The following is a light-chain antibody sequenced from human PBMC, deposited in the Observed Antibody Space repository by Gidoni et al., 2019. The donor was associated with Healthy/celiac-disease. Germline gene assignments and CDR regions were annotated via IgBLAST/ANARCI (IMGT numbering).Light chain of an antibody. V-gene: IGKV1-39*01. CDR3: QQSYSTPIT. J-gene: IGKJ5*01. CDR2: AAS. Sequence: DTQVTPSPSSLSASVGDRVTITCRASQSISSYLNWYQQKPGKAPKLLIYAASSLQSGVPSRFSGSGSGTDFTLTISSLQPEDFATYYCQQSYSTPITFGQGTRLEIK. CDR1: QSISSY.